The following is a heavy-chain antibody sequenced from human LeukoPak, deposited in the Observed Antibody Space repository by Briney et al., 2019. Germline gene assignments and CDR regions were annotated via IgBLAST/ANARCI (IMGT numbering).Heavy chain of an antibody. D-gene: IGHD3-22*01. Sequence: GASVKVSWKASGYTFTGYYMHWVRQAPGQGLEWMGWINPNSGGTNYAQKFQGRVTMTRDTSISTAYMELSRLRSDDTAVYYCARDLDDSSGYYYAFDIWGQGTMVTVSS. CDR2: INPNSGGT. CDR3: ARDLDDSSGYYYAFDI. CDR1: GYTFTGYY. J-gene: IGHJ3*02. V-gene: IGHV1-2*02.